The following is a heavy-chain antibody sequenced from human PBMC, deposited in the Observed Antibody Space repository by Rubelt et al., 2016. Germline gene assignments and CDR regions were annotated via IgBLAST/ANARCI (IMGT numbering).Heavy chain of an antibody. CDR2: VSFDGSFK. V-gene: IGHV3-30*04. J-gene: IGHJ2*01. CDR1: GFTFSTYS. D-gene: IGHD1-26*01. CDR3: ARDRYSGSSWYFDL. Sequence: GFTFSTYSMHWVRQAPGMGLEWVAAVSFDGSFKKSADSVKGRFTISRDNAENSLYLQMNSLRAEDTAVYYCARDRYSGSSWYFDLWGRGTLVTVSS.